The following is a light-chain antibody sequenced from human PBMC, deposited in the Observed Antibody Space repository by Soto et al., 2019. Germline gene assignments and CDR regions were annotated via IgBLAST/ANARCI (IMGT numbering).Light chain of an antibody. J-gene: IGKJ1*01. CDR1: QSVDSN. CDR2: GAS. Sequence: EIVMTQSPATLSVSPGERDTLSCRASQSVDSNLAWYQQKPGQAPRLLIYGASTRATGIPARFSGSGSGTEFTLTISSLQSEDFAVYYCQQYGGSPRTFGQGTKVEVK. CDR3: QQYGGSPRT. V-gene: IGKV3-15*01.